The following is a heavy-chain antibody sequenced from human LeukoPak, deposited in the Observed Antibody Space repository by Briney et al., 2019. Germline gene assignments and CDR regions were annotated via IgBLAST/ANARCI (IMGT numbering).Heavy chain of an antibody. V-gene: IGHV1-2*02. J-gene: IGHJ1*01. CDR3: ASGISMVTHEH. CDR2: INPNSGDT. CDR1: GYTFTGYY. D-gene: IGHD4-23*01. Sequence: GASVKVSCKASGYTFTGYYMHWVRQAPGQGLEWMGWINPNSGDTNYAQKFQGRVTMTRDTSISTAYMELSRLRSDDTAVYYCASGISMVTHEHWGQGTLVTVSS.